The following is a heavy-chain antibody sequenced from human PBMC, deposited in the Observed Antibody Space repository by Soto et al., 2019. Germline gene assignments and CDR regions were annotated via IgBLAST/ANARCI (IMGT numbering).Heavy chain of an antibody. J-gene: IGHJ5*02. CDR2: INPNSGGT. V-gene: IGHV1-2*02. D-gene: IGHD2-2*02. Sequence: ASVKVSCKASGYTFTGYYMHWVRQAPGQGLEWMGWINPNSGGTNYAQKFQGRVTMTRDTSISTAYMELSRLRSDDTAVYYCARDGGVVVPAAIPLIWFDPWGQGTLVTVSS. CDR3: ARDGGVVVPAAIPLIWFDP. CDR1: GYTFTGYY.